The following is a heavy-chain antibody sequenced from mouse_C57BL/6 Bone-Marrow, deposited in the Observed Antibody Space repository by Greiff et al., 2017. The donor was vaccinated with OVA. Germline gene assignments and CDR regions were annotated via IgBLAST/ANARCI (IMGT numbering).Heavy chain of an antibody. Sequence: VQLQQSGAELARPGASVKMSCKASGYTFTSYTMHWVNQRPGQGLEWIGYINPSSGSTKYNQKFKDKATLTADKSSSTAYMQLSSLTSEDSAVYYCAREDSNWFAYWGQGTLVTVSA. D-gene: IGHD2-5*01. J-gene: IGHJ3*01. V-gene: IGHV1-4*01. CDR3: AREDSNWFAY. CDR1: GYTFTSYT. CDR2: INPSSGST.